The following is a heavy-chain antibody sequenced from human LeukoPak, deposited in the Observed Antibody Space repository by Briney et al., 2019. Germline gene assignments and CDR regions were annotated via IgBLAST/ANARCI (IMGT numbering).Heavy chain of an antibody. D-gene: IGHD6-6*01. Sequence: SETLSLTCTVSGGSISSYYWSWIRQPPGKGLEWIGYIYYSVRTNYNPSLKSRVTISADTSKTQFSLKLSSVTAADAAVYYCARGEYSSSYYYYYYMDVWAKGTTVTVSS. V-gene: IGHV4-59*01. CDR3: ARGEYSSSYYYYYYMDV. CDR2: IYYSVRT. J-gene: IGHJ6*03. CDR1: GGSISSYY.